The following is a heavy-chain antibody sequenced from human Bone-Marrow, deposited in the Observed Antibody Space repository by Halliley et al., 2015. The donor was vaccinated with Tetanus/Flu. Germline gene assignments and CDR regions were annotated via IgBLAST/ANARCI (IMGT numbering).Heavy chain of an antibody. CDR3: ARGPYCSSSSCYYFDS. Sequence: GNIFYSGSPYYNPALKSRATKSIDTSKNQFSLQLNSVTAADTAVYYCARGPYCSSSSCYYFDSWGQGTLVTVSS. V-gene: IGHV4-30-4*01. CDR2: IFYSGSP. J-gene: IGHJ4*02. D-gene: IGHD2-2*01.